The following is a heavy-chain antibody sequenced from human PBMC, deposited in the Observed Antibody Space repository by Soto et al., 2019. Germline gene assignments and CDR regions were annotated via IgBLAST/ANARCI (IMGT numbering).Heavy chain of an antibody. Sequence: ASVKVSCKASGYTFTTYGIIWVRQAPGQGLEWMGWTSVHDGYTNYAQKVQGRVTMTTDTSTSTAYMELRSLRSDDTAVYYCARVIRFLEWFDYWGQGTQVT. CDR1: GYTFTTYG. D-gene: IGHD3-3*01. CDR3: ARVIRFLEWFDY. CDR2: TSVHDGYT. J-gene: IGHJ5*01. V-gene: IGHV1-18*01.